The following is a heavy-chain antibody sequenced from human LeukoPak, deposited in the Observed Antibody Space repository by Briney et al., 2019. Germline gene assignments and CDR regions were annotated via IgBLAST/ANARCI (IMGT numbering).Heavy chain of an antibody. CDR2: IIPIFGTA. CDR1: GGTFISYA. CDR3: ARDLTCSSTSCRDY. Sequence: ASVKVSCKASGGTFISYAISWARQAPGQGLEWMGGIIPIFGTANYAQKFQGRVTITADESTSTAYMELSSLRSEDTAVYYCARDLTCSSTSCRDYWGQGTLVTVSS. V-gene: IGHV1-69*13. J-gene: IGHJ4*02. D-gene: IGHD2-2*01.